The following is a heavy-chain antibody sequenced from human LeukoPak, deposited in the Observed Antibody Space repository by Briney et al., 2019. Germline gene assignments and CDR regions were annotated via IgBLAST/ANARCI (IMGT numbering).Heavy chain of an antibody. D-gene: IGHD3-22*01. CDR1: GYSISSGYY. Sequence: SETLSLTCTVSGYSISSGYYWGWIRQPPGKGLEWIGSGSTYYNPSLKSRVTISLDTSKNQFSLKMSSVTAADTAVYYCARDLKLDGSSGYYAFDIWGQGTIVTVSS. V-gene: IGHV4-38-2*02. J-gene: IGHJ3*02. CDR2: SGST. CDR3: ARDLKLDGSSGYYAFDI.